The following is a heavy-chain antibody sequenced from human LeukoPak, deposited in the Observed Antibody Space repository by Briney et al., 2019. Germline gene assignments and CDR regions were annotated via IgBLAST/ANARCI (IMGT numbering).Heavy chain of an antibody. CDR3: AKDRSPLLWFGEATDY. J-gene: IGHJ4*02. Sequence: GGSLRLSCAASGFTFSSYGMHWVRQAPGKGLEWVAFIRYDGSNKYYADSVKGRFTISRDNSKNTLYLQMNSLRAEDTAVYYCAKDRSPLLWFGEATDYWGQGTLVTVSS. V-gene: IGHV3-30*02. CDR2: IRYDGSNK. CDR1: GFTFSSYG. D-gene: IGHD3-10*01.